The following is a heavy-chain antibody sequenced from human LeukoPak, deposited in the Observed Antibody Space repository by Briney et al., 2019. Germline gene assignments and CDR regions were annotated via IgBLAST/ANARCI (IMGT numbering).Heavy chain of an antibody. Sequence: SVKVSCKASGGTFSSYAISWVRQAPGQGLEWMGGIIPIFGTANYAQKFQGRVTITADESTGTAYMELSSLRSEDTAVYYCARDKRIYYEVYYYYYMDVWGKGTTVTVSS. CDR3: ARDKRIYYEVYYYYYMDV. D-gene: IGHD3-22*01. V-gene: IGHV1-69*13. CDR2: IIPIFGTA. J-gene: IGHJ6*03. CDR1: GGTFSSYA.